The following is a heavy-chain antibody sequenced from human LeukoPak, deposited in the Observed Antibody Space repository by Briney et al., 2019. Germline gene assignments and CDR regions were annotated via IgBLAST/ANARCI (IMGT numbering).Heavy chain of an antibody. CDR3: ARDRLYCSSTSCFHYFDY. Sequence: PSETLSLTCTVSGGSISSYYWRWIRQPPGKGLEWIGYIYYSGSTNYNPSLKSRVTISVDTSKNQFSLKLSSVTAADTAVYYCARDRLYCSSTSCFHYFDYWGQGTLVTVSS. CDR1: GGSISSYY. J-gene: IGHJ4*02. D-gene: IGHD2-2*01. CDR2: IYYSGST. V-gene: IGHV4-59*01.